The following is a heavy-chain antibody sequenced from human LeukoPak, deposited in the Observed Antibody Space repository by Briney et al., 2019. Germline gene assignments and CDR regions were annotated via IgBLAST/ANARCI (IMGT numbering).Heavy chain of an antibody. CDR2: MNPNSGNT. D-gene: IGHD5-12*01. J-gene: IGHJ4*02. Sequence: ASVTVSRKASGYTFSSYDVNWVRQATGQGLEWMGWMNPNSGNTGYAQKFQGRVTISRNTSITTAYMELSGLTSEDTAVYYCASYSGYAQWGQGTLVTVSS. V-gene: IGHV1-8*03. CDR3: ASYSGYAQ. CDR1: GYTFSSYD.